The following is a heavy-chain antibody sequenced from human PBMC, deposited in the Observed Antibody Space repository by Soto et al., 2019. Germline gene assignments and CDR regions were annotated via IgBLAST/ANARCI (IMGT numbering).Heavy chain of an antibody. CDR2: INPSGGST. D-gene: IGHD1-26*01. CDR1: GYTFTSYY. CDR3: ARGGSLYWYFEL. J-gene: IGHJ2*01. Sequence: ASVKVSCKASGYTFTSYYMHWVRQAPGQGLEWMGIINPSGGSTSYAQKFQGRVTMTTDTSASTAYMELSSLRSEDTAVYYCARGGSLYWYFELWGRGTLVTGSS. V-gene: IGHV1-46*01.